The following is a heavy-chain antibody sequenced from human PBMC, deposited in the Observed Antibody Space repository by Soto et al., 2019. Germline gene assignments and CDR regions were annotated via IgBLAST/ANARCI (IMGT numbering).Heavy chain of an antibody. CDR3: ARLEMGRDYRDAFDI. D-gene: IGHD4-17*01. CDR2: IYYSGST. V-gene: IGHV4-59*08. J-gene: IGHJ3*02. Sequence: ETLSLTCTVSGGSISSYYWSWIRQPPGKGLEWIGYIYYSGSTNYNPSLKSRVTISVDTSKNQFSLKLSSVTAADTAVYYCARLEMGRDYRDAFDIWGQGTMVTVSS. CDR1: GGSISSYY.